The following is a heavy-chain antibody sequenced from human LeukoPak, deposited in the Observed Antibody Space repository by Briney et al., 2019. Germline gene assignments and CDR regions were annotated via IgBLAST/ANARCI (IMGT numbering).Heavy chain of an antibody. CDR2: VKNDGST. Sequence: TGGSLRLSCVVSGFTSGFTFSSRWMHWVRQAPGKGLVWVSLVKNDGSTNYADSVKGRFTVSRDNAENTLYLQMNNLRAEDTALYFCHPLGYTSNWGQGTLVTVSS. J-gene: IGHJ4*02. V-gene: IGHV3-74*01. D-gene: IGHD6-13*01. CDR3: HPLGYTSN. CDR1: GFTFSSRW.